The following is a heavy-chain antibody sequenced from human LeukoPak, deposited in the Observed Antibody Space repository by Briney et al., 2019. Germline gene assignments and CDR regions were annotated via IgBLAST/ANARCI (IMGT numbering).Heavy chain of an antibody. Sequence: GGSLRLSCAVSGFTFSNYDMNWVRQAPGKGLEWVSSISSSSSYIYYADSVKGRFTISRDNAKNSLYLQMNSLRAEDTAVYYCARAFRYSSSWYVDYWGQGTLVTVSS. CDR2: ISSSSSYI. CDR3: ARAFRYSSSWYVDY. CDR1: GFTFSNYD. V-gene: IGHV3-21*01. D-gene: IGHD6-13*01. J-gene: IGHJ4*02.